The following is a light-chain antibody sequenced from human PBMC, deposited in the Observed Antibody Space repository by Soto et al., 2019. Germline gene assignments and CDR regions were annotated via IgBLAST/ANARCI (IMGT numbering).Light chain of an antibody. V-gene: IGLV6-57*04. CDR3: QSYDSSNAVV. CDR2: EDN. J-gene: IGLJ2*01. Sequence: NFMLTQPHSVSESPGKTVTISCTRSSGSIASNYVQWYQQRPGSAPTTVIYEDNQRPSGVPDRFSGSIDSSSNSASLTISGLTTEEEATYYCQSYDSSNAVVFGGGTKLTVL. CDR1: SGSIASNY.